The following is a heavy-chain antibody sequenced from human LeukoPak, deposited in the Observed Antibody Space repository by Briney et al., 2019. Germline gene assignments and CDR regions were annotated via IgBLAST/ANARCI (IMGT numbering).Heavy chain of an antibody. Sequence: GGSLRLSCAASGFTFSSYEMNWVRRAPGRGLEWVSYISSSGSTIYYADSVKGRFTISRDNAKNSLYLQMNSLRAEDTAVYYCAELGITMIGGVWGKGTTVTISS. CDR2: ISSSGSTI. J-gene: IGHJ6*04. V-gene: IGHV3-48*03. D-gene: IGHD3-10*02. CDR3: AELGITMIGGV. CDR1: GFTFSSYE.